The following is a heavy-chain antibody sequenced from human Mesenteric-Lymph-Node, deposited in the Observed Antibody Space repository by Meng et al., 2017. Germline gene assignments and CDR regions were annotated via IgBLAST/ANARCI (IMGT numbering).Heavy chain of an antibody. D-gene: IGHD1-26*01. Sequence: QVQLVQSGAEVKKPGASVKVSCKASGYTFTTYYMHWVRQAPGQRLEWMGWINAGNGNTKYSQKFQGRVTITRDTSASTAYMELSSLRSEDTAVYYCARVYSGSYPTYFDYWGQGTLVTVSS. CDR1: GYTFTTYY. CDR2: INAGNGNT. J-gene: IGHJ4*02. V-gene: IGHV1-3*01. CDR3: ARVYSGSYPTYFDY.